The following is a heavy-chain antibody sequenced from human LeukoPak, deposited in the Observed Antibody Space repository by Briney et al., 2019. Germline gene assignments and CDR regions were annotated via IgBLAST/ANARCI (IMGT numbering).Heavy chain of an antibody. V-gene: IGHV1-24*01. Sequence: WASVKVSCKVSGYTLTELSMHWVRQAPGKGLEWMGGFDPEDGETIYAQKFQGRVTMTEDTSTDTAYMELSSLRSEDTAVYYCATDIQLLESYFDYWGQGTLVTVSS. CDR2: FDPEDGET. D-gene: IGHD5-18*01. CDR3: ATDIQLLESYFDY. J-gene: IGHJ4*02. CDR1: GYTLTELS.